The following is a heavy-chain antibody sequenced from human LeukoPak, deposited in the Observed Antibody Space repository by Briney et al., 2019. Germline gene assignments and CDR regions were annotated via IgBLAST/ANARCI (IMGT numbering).Heavy chain of an antibody. J-gene: IGHJ4*02. CDR1: GGSFSGYY. D-gene: IGHD3-10*01. Sequence: PSETLSLTCAVYGGSFSGYYWSWIRQRPGKGLEWIGEINHSGSTNYNPSLKSRVTISVDTSKNQFSLKLSSVTAADTAVYYCARNGPMVRGVNLGLDYWGQGTLVTVSS. CDR2: INHSGST. V-gene: IGHV4-34*01. CDR3: ARNGPMVRGVNLGLDY.